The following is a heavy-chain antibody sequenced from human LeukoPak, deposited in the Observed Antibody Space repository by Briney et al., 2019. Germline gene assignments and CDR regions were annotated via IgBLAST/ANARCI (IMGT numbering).Heavy chain of an antibody. V-gene: IGHV1-46*01. CDR1: GFTFTNYY. Sequence: ASVKVSCKASGFTFTNYYMHWVRQAPGQGLEWMGIINPSGGGTTYAQKFQGRLTMTRDTSTSTVYMELSSLRSEDSAVYYCAARPDLLGELSFESYYYYYMDVWGKGTTVTISS. CDR2: INPSGGGT. CDR3: AARPDLLGELSFESYYYYYMDV. J-gene: IGHJ6*03. D-gene: IGHD3-16*02.